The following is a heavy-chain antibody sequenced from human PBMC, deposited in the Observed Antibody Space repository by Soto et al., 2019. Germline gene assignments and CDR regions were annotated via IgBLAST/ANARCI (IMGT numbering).Heavy chain of an antibody. CDR1: GFTFSSYA. V-gene: IGHV3-23*01. J-gene: IGHJ5*02. Sequence: PGGSLRLSCAASGFTFSSYAMSWVRQAPGKGLEWVSAISGSGGSTYYADSVKGRFTISRDNSKNTLYLQMNSLRAEDTAVYYCAIKSRGGGSYSPWFDPWGQGTLVTVSS. CDR2: ISGSGGST. D-gene: IGHD1-26*01. CDR3: AIKSRGGGSYSPWFDP.